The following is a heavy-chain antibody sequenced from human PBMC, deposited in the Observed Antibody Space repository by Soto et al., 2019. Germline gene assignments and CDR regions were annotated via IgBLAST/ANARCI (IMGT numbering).Heavy chain of an antibody. J-gene: IGHJ4*02. Sequence: ASVKVSCKASGYTFTNNYIHWVRQAPGQGLEWMGVINPRAVSTSYAQKFQGRFSLTRDTSTSTGYMELSSLRSEDTAVYYCGRSLGIVVDSGGWWANYFDHWGQGTLVTVS. V-gene: IGHV1-46*03. CDR1: GYTFTNNY. D-gene: IGHD6-19*01. CDR2: INPRAVST. CDR3: GRSLGIVVDSGGWWANYFDH.